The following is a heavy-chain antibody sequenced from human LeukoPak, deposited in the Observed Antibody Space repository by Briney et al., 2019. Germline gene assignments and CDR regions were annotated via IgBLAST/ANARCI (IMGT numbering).Heavy chain of an antibody. J-gene: IGHJ5*02. CDR2: INHSGST. V-gene: IGHV4-34*01. D-gene: IGHD6-6*01. CDR3: ARGRYSSSSEMARWFDP. CDR1: GGSFSGYY. Sequence: PSETLSLTCAVYGGSFSGYYWSWMRQPPGKGLEWIGEINHSGSTNYNPSLKSRVTISVDTSKNQFSLKLSSVTAADTAVYYCARGRYSSSSEMARWFDPWGQGTLVTVSS.